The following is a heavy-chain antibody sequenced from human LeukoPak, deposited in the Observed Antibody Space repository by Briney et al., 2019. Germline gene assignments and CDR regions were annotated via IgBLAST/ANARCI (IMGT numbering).Heavy chain of an antibody. CDR2: INPNRGGT. CDR1: GYTFTGYY. CDR3: VRGGADAGYCSSTRCYGHDY. D-gene: IGHD2-2*01. Sequence: ASVKVSCKASGYTFTGYYMHWVRQAPGQGLEWMGWINPNRGGTNFAQKFQGRVTMTRDTSISAVYMELSRLRSDDTAVYYCVRGGADAGYCSSTRCYGHDYWGEGTLVTVSS. J-gene: IGHJ4*02. V-gene: IGHV1-2*02.